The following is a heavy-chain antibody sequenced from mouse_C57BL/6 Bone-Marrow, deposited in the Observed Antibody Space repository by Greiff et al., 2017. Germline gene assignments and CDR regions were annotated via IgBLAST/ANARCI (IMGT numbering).Heavy chain of an antibody. Sequence: VQLQQSGAELVRPGASVKLSCTASGFNIKDDYIHWVKPRPEPGLEWIGWIDPEIGDTEYASKFPGKATITSDTSSNTAYLQLSSLTSEDTAVYYCSSFYGNYFDFWGQGTPLTVAS. D-gene: IGHD2-1*01. V-gene: IGHV14-4*01. CDR1: GFNIKDDY. CDR2: IDPEIGDT. J-gene: IGHJ2*01. CDR3: SSFYGNYFDF.